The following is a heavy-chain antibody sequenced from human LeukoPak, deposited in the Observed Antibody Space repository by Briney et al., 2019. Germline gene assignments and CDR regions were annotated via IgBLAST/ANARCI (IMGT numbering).Heavy chain of an antibody. CDR1: GFTFSRYG. CDR3: AKDWTLGIFIVMVRGGFDY. J-gene: IGHJ4*02. V-gene: IGHV3-23*01. Sequence: PGGSLRLSCAASGFTFSRYGMSWVRQAPGKGLEWVSGISGSGGSTYYADSVKGRFTISRDNSKNTLYLQMNSLRAEDTAVYYCAKDWTLGIFIVMVRGGFDYWGQGTLVTVSS. CDR2: ISGSGGST. D-gene: IGHD3-10*01.